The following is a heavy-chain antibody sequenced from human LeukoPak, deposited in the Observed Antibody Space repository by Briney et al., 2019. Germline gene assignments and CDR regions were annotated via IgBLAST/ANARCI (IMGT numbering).Heavy chain of an antibody. Sequence: PGGSLRLSCGAPDSNIGTYAVTWVRQVPGKGLDWVSVMSGGGLSTYYARSVKGRFTISRDTSKNTFYLEMNSLGADDTALYYCAKDRISGQGGAARILDYWGQGILVTVSS. CDR2: MSGGGLST. CDR3: AKDRISGQGGAARILDY. J-gene: IGHJ4*02. CDR1: DSNIGTYA. D-gene: IGHD6-6*01. V-gene: IGHV3-23*01.